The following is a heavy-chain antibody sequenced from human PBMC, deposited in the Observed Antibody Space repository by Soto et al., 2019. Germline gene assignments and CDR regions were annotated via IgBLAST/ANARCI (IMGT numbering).Heavy chain of an antibody. V-gene: IGHV3-30-3*01. D-gene: IGHD3-10*01. Sequence: QVQLVESGGGVVQPGRSLRLSCAASGFTFSSYAMHWVRQAPGKGLEWVAVISYDGSNKYYADSVKGRFTISRDNSKNTLYLQMNSLRAEDTAVYYCARVSRGLWFTFDYWGQGTLVTVSS. CDR1: GFTFSSYA. J-gene: IGHJ4*02. CDR3: ARVSRGLWFTFDY. CDR2: ISYDGSNK.